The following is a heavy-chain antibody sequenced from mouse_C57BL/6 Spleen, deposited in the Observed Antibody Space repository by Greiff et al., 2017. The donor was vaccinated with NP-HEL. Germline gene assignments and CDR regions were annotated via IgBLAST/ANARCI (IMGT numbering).Heavy chain of an antibody. CDR2: ISSGSSTI. J-gene: IGHJ3*01. CDR1: GFTFSDYG. V-gene: IGHV5-17*01. D-gene: IGHD2-4*01. CDR3: ARDYDYSWFAY. Sequence: DVQLVESGGGLVKPGGSLKLSCAASGFTFSDYGMHWVRQAPEKGLEWVAYISSGSSTIYYADTVKGRFTISRDNAKNTLFLQMTSLRSEDTAMYYCARDYDYSWFAYWGQGTLVTVSA.